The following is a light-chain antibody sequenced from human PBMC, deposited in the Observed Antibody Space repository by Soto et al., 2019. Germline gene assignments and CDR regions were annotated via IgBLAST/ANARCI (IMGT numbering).Light chain of an antibody. Sequence: RAASVTGSPGQSITISCTGTSSDVGAYNYDSWYQQYPGEAPKVIIYDVSHRPAGVSNRFSGSKSGNTASLTISGLQTQDEADYYCSSYTSATTYVFGTGTKLTVL. CDR2: DVS. J-gene: IGLJ1*01. CDR3: SSYTSATTYV. CDR1: SSDVGAYNY. V-gene: IGLV2-14*01.